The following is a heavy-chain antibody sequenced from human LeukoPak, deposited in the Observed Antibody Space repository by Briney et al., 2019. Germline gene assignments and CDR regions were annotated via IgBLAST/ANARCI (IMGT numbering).Heavy chain of an antibody. D-gene: IGHD2-15*01. Sequence: ASVKVSCKASGYTFTGYYMHWVRQAPGQGLEWMGWINPNSGGTNYAQKFQGRVTMTRDTSISTAYMELSRLRSGDTAVYYCARGRRYCSGGRCYITHYYYYGMDVWGQGTTVTVSS. CDR3: ARGRRYCSGGRCYITHYYYYGMDV. CDR2: INPNSGGT. CDR1: GYTFTGYY. J-gene: IGHJ6*02. V-gene: IGHV1-2*02.